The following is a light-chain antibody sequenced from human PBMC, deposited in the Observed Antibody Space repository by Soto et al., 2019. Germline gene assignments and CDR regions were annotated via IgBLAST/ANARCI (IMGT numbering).Light chain of an antibody. CDR3: QQQVT. Sequence: VLTQSPASLSLSPGERATLSCRASQSVSSYLAGYQQKPGQAPRLLIYDASNRAAGIPARFSGSGSGTDFTLTISSLEAEDCAVYDCQQQVTFGQGTKLESK. CDR1: QSVSSY. CDR2: DAS. V-gene: IGKV3-11*01. J-gene: IGKJ2*01.